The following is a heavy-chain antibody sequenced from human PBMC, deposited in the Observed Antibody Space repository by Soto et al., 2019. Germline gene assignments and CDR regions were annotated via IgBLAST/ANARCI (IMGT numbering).Heavy chain of an antibody. Sequence: GGSLRLSCAASGFTFSRHAMHWVRQAPGKGLEWVPVISYDGTNKFYADSVKGRFTISRDNYRNTFYLQMNSLRGDDTAVYYCARDYCDRTTCPPGFDLWGQGTPVTVSS. CDR3: ARDYCDRTTCPPGFDL. CDR2: ISYDGTNK. CDR1: GFTFSRHA. V-gene: IGHV3-30-3*01. D-gene: IGHD3-22*01. J-gene: IGHJ4*02.